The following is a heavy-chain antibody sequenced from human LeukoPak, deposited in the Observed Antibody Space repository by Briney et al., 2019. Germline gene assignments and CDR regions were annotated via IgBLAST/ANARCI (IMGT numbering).Heavy chain of an antibody. J-gene: IGHJ6*03. V-gene: IGHV4-59*01. CDR2: ISYSGST. D-gene: IGHD3-10*01. CDR1: GGSISSYY. Sequence: SETLSLTCTVSGGSISSYYWSWIRQPPGKGLEWIGYISYSGSTNYNPSLKSRVTISVDTSKNQFSLKLSSVTAADTAVYYCARVYYGSGTSRIYYYYMDVWGKGTTVTVSS. CDR3: ARVYYGSGTSRIYYYYMDV.